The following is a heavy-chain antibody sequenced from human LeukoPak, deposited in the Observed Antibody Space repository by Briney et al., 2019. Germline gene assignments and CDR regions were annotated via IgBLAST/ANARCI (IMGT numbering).Heavy chain of an antibody. CDR2: INPNSGGT. V-gene: IGHV1-2*02. CDR3: ARGPYIAAHMFDY. Sequence: ASVKVSCKASGYTFTGYYMHWVRQAPGQGLERMGWINPNSGGTNYAQKFQGRVTMTRDTSISTAYMELSRLRSDDTAVYYCARGPYIAAHMFDYWGQGTLVTVSS. CDR1: GYTFTGYY. D-gene: IGHD6-6*01. J-gene: IGHJ4*02.